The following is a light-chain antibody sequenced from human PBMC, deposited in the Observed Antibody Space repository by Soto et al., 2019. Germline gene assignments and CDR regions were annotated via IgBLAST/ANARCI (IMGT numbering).Light chain of an antibody. CDR1: QSVSSSY. J-gene: IGKJ2*01. V-gene: IGKV3-20*01. CDR3: QQYGSSPYT. CDR2: GAS. Sequence: EIVLTQSPGTLSLSPGERATLSCRASQSVSSSYLAWNQQKPGQAPRLLICGASSRATGIPDRFSGSGSGTDFTLTISRLEPEDFAMYYCQQYGSSPYTFGQGTKLEIK.